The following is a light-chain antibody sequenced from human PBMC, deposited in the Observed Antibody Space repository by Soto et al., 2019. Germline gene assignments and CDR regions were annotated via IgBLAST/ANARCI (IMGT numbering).Light chain of an antibody. CDR2: EVS. CDR3: NSFAGSSHVV. V-gene: IGLV2-8*01. CDR1: SSDVGSYNY. J-gene: IGLJ2*01. Sequence: QSVLTQPPSASGSPGQSVTISCTGTSSDVGSYNYVSWYQQHPGKAPKLIIYEVSQRPSGVPDRFSGSKSGNTASLTVSGLQAEDEADYYCNSFAGSSHVVFGGGTKVTVL.